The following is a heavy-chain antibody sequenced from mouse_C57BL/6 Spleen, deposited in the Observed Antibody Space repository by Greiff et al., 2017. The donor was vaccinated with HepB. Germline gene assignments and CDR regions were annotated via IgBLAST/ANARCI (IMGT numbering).Heavy chain of an antibody. CDR3: ARAHYYGSSNYAMDY. CDR2: INPNYGTT. D-gene: IGHD1-1*01. CDR1: GYSFTDYN. Sequence: EVKLMESGPELVKPGASVKISCKASGYSFTDYNMNWVKQSNGKSLEWIGVINPNYGTTSYNQKFKGKATLTVDQSSSTAYMQLNSLTSEDSAVYYCARAHYYGSSNYAMDYWGQGTSVTVSS. V-gene: IGHV1-39*01. J-gene: IGHJ4*01.